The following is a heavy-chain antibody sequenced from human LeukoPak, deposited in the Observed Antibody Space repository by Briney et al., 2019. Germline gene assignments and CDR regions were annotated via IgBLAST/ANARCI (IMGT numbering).Heavy chain of an antibody. J-gene: IGHJ4*02. CDR1: GFTFSSYW. D-gene: IGHD2-8*01. V-gene: IGHV3-7*04. Sequence: GRSLRLSCAASGFTFSSYWMSWVRQAPGKGLEWVANIKQDGSEKYYVDSVKGRFTISRDNAKNSLYLQMNSLRAEDTAVYYCAGGCISASCSFDYWGQGTLVTVSS. CDR3: AGGCISASCSFDY. CDR2: IKQDGSEK.